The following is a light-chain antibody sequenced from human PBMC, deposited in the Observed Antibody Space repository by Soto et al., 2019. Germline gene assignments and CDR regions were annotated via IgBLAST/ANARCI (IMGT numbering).Light chain of an antibody. CDR3: QQYGSALWT. V-gene: IGKV3-20*01. Sequence: EIVLPQSPGTLALSPGERATLSCRASQSVSSSRLAWYRQKPGQAPRLLIYGASSRATGITDRFSGSGSGTDFTLTISRLEPEEFAVYYCQQYGSALWTFGQGTKVEIK. J-gene: IGKJ1*01. CDR2: GAS. CDR1: QSVSSSR.